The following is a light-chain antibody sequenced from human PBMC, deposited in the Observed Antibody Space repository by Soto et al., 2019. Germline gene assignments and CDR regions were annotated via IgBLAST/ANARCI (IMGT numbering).Light chain of an antibody. CDR3: QQRSNWPPWT. J-gene: IGKJ1*01. CDR1: QSVSSSY. Sequence: EIVLTQSPGTLSLSPGERATLSCRASQSVSSSYLAWYQQKPGQAPRLLIYDASSRATGIPDRFSGSGSGTDFTLTISRLEPEDFAVYYCQQRSNWPPWTFGQGTKVDIK. V-gene: IGKV3D-20*02. CDR2: DAS.